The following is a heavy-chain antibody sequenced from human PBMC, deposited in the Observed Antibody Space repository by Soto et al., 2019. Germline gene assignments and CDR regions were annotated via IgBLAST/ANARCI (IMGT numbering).Heavy chain of an antibody. D-gene: IGHD3-10*01. CDR1: GFIFSRYA. V-gene: IGHV3-30*03. J-gene: IGHJ6*02. CDR3: AILFREENGMNV. Sequence: QVQLVESGGGVVQPGRSLRLSCAASGFIFSRYALNWVRQAPGKGREGVAGISHDGSNEYYADSLEGPFTISRDNSKNTLYVQMTSLRVEDTAVYYWAILFREENGMNVLGQASTVTVSS. CDR2: ISHDGSNE.